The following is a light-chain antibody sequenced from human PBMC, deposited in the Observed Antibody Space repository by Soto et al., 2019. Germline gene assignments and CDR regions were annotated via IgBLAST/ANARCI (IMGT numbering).Light chain of an antibody. J-gene: IGKJ1*01. CDR3: QQYNSYSRA. Sequence: DIQMTQSPSTLSASVGVRVTITCRASQSVSTWLAWYQQKPGKAPNLLIYDASTLESGVPSRFSGSGSGTEFTLTISSLQPDDFATYYCQQYNSYSRAFGQGTKVEI. V-gene: IGKV1-5*01. CDR1: QSVSTW. CDR2: DAS.